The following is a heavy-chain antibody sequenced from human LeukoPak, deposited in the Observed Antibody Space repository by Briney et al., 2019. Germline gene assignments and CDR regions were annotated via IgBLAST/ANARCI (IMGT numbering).Heavy chain of an antibody. Sequence: PSQTLSLTCTVSGGSISSGGYYWSWIRQPPGKGLEWVGYIYHSGSTYYSPSLKSRVTMSLDRSKNQFSLKLSSVTAADTAVYYCAREGRVDTEPASGFDYWGQGTLVTVSS. CDR1: GGSISSGGYY. CDR2: IYHSGST. J-gene: IGHJ4*02. D-gene: IGHD5-18*01. V-gene: IGHV4-30-2*01. CDR3: AREGRVDTEPASGFDY.